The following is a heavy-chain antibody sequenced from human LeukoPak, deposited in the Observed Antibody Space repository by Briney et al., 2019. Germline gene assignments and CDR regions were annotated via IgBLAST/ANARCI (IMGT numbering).Heavy chain of an antibody. J-gene: IGHJ6*04. V-gene: IGHV3-21*01. D-gene: IGHD3-10*02. CDR2: ISSSRSYI. CDR3: AELGITMIGGV. CDR1: GFIFSTYN. Sequence: GGSLRLSCAASGFIFSTYNMIWVRQAPGKGLEWVSSISSSRSYIYYADSVKGRFTISRDNAKNSLYLQMNSLRAEDTAVYHCAELGITMIGGVWGKGTTVTISS.